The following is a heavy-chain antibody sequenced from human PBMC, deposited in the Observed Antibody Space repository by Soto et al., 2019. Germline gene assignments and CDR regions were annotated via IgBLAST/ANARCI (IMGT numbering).Heavy chain of an antibody. CDR3: AREDGSSWYRGAFDI. CDR2: VYSGGST. V-gene: IGHV3-53*01. CDR1: GFTVSSNY. Sequence: EVQLVESGGGLIQPGGSLRLSCAASGFTVSSNYMSWVRQAPGKGLEWVSVVYSGGSTYYADSVKGRFTISRDNSKNTLYLQMNSLSAEDTAVYYCAREDGSSWYRGAFDIWGQGTMVTVSS. D-gene: IGHD6-13*01. J-gene: IGHJ3*02.